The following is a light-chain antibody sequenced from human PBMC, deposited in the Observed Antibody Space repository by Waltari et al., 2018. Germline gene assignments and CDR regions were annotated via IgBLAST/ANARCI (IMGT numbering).Light chain of an antibody. CDR3: QQFSRFPWT. CDR2: KTS. V-gene: IGKV1-5*03. CDR1: QSINTW. J-gene: IGKJ1*01. Sequence: DIQLTKSPSSRSAPVGDRVTFPCRSIQSINTWLAWYQQKPGNAPKLPIYKTSTLESGVPSRFSGSGSGTEFTLTIRSLQPGDFASYYCQQFSRFPWTFGHGTKVEI.